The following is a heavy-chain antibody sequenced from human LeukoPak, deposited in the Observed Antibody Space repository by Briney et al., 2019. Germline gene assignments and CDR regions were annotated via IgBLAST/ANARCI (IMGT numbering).Heavy chain of an antibody. Sequence: GGSLRLSCVVSGFTFSGYWMTWVRQAPGKGLEWVANIREDGSERNYVDSVKGGFIISRDNSRNSLYLQMNSLRPEDTAVYYCTRDRNARATKEDRYDYWGQGTLVTVSS. J-gene: IGHJ4*02. CDR3: TRDRNARATKEDRYDY. CDR2: IREDGSER. V-gene: IGHV3-7*01. CDR1: GFTFSGYW. D-gene: IGHD5-12*01.